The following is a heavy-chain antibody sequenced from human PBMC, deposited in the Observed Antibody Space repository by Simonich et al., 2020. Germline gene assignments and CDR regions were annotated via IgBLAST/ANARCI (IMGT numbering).Heavy chain of an antibody. J-gene: IGHJ4*02. CDR1: GYTFTSYG. D-gene: IGHD2-15*01. CDR3: ARASRGTWWYYYFDY. V-gene: IGHV1-18*01. CDR2: ISAYKGNT. Sequence: QVQLVQSGAEVKKPGASVKVSCKASGYTFTSYGISWVRQAPGQGLEWMGGISAYKGNTNYAKKPQGRGTMTTDTSTSTAYMELRSLRSGDTAVYYCARASRGTWWYYYFDYWGQGTLVTVSS.